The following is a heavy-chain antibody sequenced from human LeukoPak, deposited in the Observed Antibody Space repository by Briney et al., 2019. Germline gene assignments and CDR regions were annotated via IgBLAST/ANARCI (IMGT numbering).Heavy chain of an antibody. CDR2: INGSGGST. CDR1: GFTFSSYA. Sequence: PGGSLRLSCAASGFTFSSYAMSWVRQAPGKGLEWVSAINGSGGSTYYADSVKGRFTISRDNSKNTLYLQMNSLRAEDTAVYYCAKSTAHYDILTGTLPFDYWGQGTLVTVSS. V-gene: IGHV3-23*01. D-gene: IGHD3-9*01. J-gene: IGHJ4*02. CDR3: AKSTAHYDILTGTLPFDY.